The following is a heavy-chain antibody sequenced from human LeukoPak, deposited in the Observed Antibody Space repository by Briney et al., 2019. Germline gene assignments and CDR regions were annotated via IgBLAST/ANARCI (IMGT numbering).Heavy chain of an antibody. Sequence: IPSETLSLTCAVYGGSFSGYYWSWIRQPPGKGLEWIGEINHSGSTNYNPSLKSRVTISVDTSKNQFSLKLSSVTAADTAAYYCARKRFSNYYGMDVWGQGTTVTVSS. CDR3: ARKRFSNYYGMDV. D-gene: IGHD5-24*01. CDR1: GGSFSGYY. CDR2: INHSGST. V-gene: IGHV4-34*01. J-gene: IGHJ6*02.